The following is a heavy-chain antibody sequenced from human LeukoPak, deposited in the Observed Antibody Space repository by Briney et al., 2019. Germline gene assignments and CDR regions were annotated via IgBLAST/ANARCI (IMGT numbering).Heavy chain of an antibody. CDR3: ARVNYYDSSGYLGGVDY. D-gene: IGHD3-22*01. V-gene: IGHV4-38-2*02. CDR1: GYSISSGYY. Sequence: PSETLSLTCTVSGYSISSGYYWGWIRQPPGKGLEWIGSIYHSGSTYYNPSLKSRVTISVDTSKNQFSLKLSSVTAADTAVYYCARVNYYDSSGYLGGVDYWGQGTLVTVSS. J-gene: IGHJ4*02. CDR2: IYHSGST.